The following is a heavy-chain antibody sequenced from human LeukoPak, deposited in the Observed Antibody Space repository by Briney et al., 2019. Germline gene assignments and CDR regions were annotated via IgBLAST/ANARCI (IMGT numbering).Heavy chain of an antibody. CDR3: ARQASGSHFFDY. CDR1: GGSINSYY. Sequence: PSETLSLTCAVSGGSINSYYWTWIRQPPGKGLEWIGYSSNSGSTKYNSSLKSRVSILVDTSKNQFSPRLTSVTAADTAVYYCARQASGSHFFDYWGQGALVTVSS. J-gene: IGHJ4*02. D-gene: IGHD1-26*01. CDR2: SSNSGST. V-gene: IGHV4-59*08.